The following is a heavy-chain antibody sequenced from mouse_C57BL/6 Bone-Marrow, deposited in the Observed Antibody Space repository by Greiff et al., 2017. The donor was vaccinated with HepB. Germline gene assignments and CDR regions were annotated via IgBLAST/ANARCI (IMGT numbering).Heavy chain of an antibody. CDR2: INPNNGGT. CDR1: GYTFTDYN. Sequence: EVQLQQSGPELVKPGASVKIPCKASGYTFTDYNMDWVKQSHGKSLEWIGDINPNNGGTIYNQKFKGKATLTVDKSSSTAYMELRSLTSEDTAVYYCARGRNDYDEAWFAYWGQGTLVTVS. V-gene: IGHV1-18*01. D-gene: IGHD2-4*01. CDR3: ARGRNDYDEAWFAY. J-gene: IGHJ3*01.